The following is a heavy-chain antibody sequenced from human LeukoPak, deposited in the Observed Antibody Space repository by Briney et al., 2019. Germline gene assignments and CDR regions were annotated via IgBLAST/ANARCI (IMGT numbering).Heavy chain of an antibody. D-gene: IGHD2-21*02. J-gene: IGHJ4*02. Sequence: SETLSLTCAVYGGSFSGYYWSWIRQPPGKGLEWIGEINHSGSTNYNPSLKSRVTISVDTSKNQFSLKLTSVTAADTAVYYCARGPPRAFVVVTAIGFDYWGREPWSPSPQ. CDR1: GGSFSGYY. CDR3: ARGPPRAFVVVTAIGFDY. CDR2: INHSGST. V-gene: IGHV4-34*01.